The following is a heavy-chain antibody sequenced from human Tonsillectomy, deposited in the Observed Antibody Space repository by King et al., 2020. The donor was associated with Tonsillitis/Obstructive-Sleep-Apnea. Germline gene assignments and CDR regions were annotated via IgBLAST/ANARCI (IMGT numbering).Heavy chain of an antibody. D-gene: IGHD1-26*01. J-gene: IGHJ5*02. CDR2: IYPGDSDT. Sequence: QLVQSGTEVKKPGESLKISCKGSGYSFTTYWIGWVRQMPGKGLEWMGIIYPGDSDTRYSPSFQGQVTIPADKSTSTAYLQWSSLRASDTAMYYCARLRGDPYTGSYYGEYNWFDLWGQGTLVTVSS. CDR1: GYSFTTYW. V-gene: IGHV5-51*03. CDR3: ARLRGDPYTGSYYGEYNWFDL.